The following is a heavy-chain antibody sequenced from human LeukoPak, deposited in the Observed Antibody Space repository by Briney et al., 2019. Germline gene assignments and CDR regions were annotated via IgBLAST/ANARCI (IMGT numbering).Heavy chain of an antibody. V-gene: IGHV4-59*01. CDR2: IYYSGST. J-gene: IGHJ4*02. CDR3: ARNYGSGGYVLF. Sequence: SETLSLTCTVSGGSISSYYWSWIRQPPGKGLEWIGYIYYSGSTNYNPCLKSRVTISVDTSKNQFSLKLSSVTAADTAVYYCARNYGSGGYVLFWGQGTLVTVSS. CDR1: GGSISSYY. D-gene: IGHD3-10*01.